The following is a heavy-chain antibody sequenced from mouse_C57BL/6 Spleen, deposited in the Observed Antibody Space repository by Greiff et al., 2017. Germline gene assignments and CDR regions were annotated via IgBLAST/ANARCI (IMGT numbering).Heavy chain of an antibody. CDR3: ARAPQGLYYFDD. Sequence: EVQVVESGGGLVKPGGSLKLSCAASGFTFSSYAMSWVRQTPEKRLEWVATISDGGSYTYYPDNVKGRFTISRDNAKNNLYLQMSHLKSEDTAMYDCARAPQGLYYFDDWGQGTTLTVSS. CDR1: GFTFSSYA. V-gene: IGHV5-4*01. J-gene: IGHJ2*01. CDR2: ISDGGSYT. D-gene: IGHD3-3*01.